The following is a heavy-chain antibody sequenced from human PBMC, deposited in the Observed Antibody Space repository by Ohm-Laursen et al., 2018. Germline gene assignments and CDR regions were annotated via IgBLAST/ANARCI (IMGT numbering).Heavy chain of an antibody. D-gene: IGHD5-24*01. CDR2: IIPIFGTT. CDR3: ARAKEMDTLVVDAFDT. CDR1: GGTFSSYA. V-gene: IGHV1-69*13. Sequence: ASVKVSCKASGGTFSSYAISWVRQAPGQGLEWMGRIIPIFGTTNYAQKFQGRVTITADESTSTAYMGLSSLTSEDTAVYYCARAKEMDTLVVDAFDTWGQGTMVTVSS. J-gene: IGHJ3*02.